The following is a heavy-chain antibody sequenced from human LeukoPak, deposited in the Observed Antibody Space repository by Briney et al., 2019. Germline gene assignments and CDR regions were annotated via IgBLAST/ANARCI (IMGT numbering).Heavy chain of an antibody. V-gene: IGHV1-18*01. Sequence: ASVKVSCKASGYTFTSYDFNWVRQAPGQGLEWMGWISAYNGNTNYAQKLQGRVTMTTDTSTSTAYMELRSLRSDDTAVYYCARTDGYYYGSGPFDYWGQGTLVTVSS. CDR3: ARTDGYYYGSGPFDY. J-gene: IGHJ4*02. CDR2: ISAYNGNT. CDR1: GYTFTSYD. D-gene: IGHD3-10*01.